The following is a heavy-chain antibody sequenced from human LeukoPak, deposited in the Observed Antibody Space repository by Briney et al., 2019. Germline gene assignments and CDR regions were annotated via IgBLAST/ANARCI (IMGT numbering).Heavy chain of an antibody. J-gene: IGHJ4*02. CDR2: IYHSGST. V-gene: IGHV4-30-2*01. D-gene: IGHD6-19*01. CDR1: GGSISSGGYS. Sequence: SQTLSLTCAVSGGSISSGGYSWSWIRQPPGKGLEWIGYIYHSGSTYYNPSLKSRVTISVDTSKKQFSLKLSSVTAADTAVYYCARGLSGWYRWGQGTLVTVSS. CDR3: ARGLSGWYR.